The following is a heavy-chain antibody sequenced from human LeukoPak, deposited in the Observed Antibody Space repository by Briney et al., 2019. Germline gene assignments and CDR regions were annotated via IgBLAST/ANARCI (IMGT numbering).Heavy chain of an antibody. Sequence: GGSLRLSCAASGFTFSSYSMNWVRQAPGKGLEWVSSITGSSSYIYYADSVKGRFTISRDNAKNSLYLQMNSLRAEDTAVYYCARGSGSYRSPAFDYWGQGTLVTVSS. CDR1: GFTFSSYS. D-gene: IGHD1-26*01. CDR3: ARGSGSYRSPAFDY. CDR2: ITGSSSYI. J-gene: IGHJ4*02. V-gene: IGHV3-21*01.